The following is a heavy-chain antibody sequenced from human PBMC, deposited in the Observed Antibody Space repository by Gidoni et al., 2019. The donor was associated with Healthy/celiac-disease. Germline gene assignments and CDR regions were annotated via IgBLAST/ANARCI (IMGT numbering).Heavy chain of an antibody. Sequence: EVQLVESGGGLVKPGGALRLSCAASGFTFSSYWMSWVRQAPGKGLEWVANIKQDGSEKYYVDSVKGRFTISRDNAKNSLYLQMNSLRAADTAVYYCARDGVVKQQLVHGGWFDPWGQGTLVTVSS. D-gene: IGHD6-13*01. CDR2: IKQDGSEK. CDR1: GFTFSSYW. CDR3: ARDGVVKQQLVHGGWFDP. V-gene: IGHV3-7*01. J-gene: IGHJ5*02.